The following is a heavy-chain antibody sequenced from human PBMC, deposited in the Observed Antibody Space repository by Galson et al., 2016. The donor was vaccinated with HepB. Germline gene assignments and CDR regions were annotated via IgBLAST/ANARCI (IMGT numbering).Heavy chain of an antibody. CDR3: ASEGHDKYGMDV. V-gene: IGHV3-33*01. CDR2: IWYDGSKK. Sequence: SLRLSCAASGFTFSSFGMHWVRQAPGKGLDWVAVIWYDGSKKYYADSVKGRFTISRDDSKNTVYLQVSSLSAEDTAVYYCASEGHDKYGMDVWGQGTTVTVSS. CDR1: GFTFSSFG. D-gene: IGHD1-1*01. J-gene: IGHJ6*02.